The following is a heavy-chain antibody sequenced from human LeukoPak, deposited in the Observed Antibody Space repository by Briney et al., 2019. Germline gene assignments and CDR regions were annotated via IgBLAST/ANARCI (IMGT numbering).Heavy chain of an antibody. V-gene: IGHV3-23*01. CDR1: GFTFSDYA. CDR3: AKGREYCSSTSCYPGGY. CDR2: ICGSGGST. Sequence: AGGSLRLSCAASGFTFSDYAMSWVRQAPGKGLEWVSAICGSGGSTYYADSVKGRFTISRDNSKNTLYLQMNSLRAEDTAVYYCAKGREYCSSTSCYPGGYWGQGTLVTVSS. D-gene: IGHD2-2*01. J-gene: IGHJ4*02.